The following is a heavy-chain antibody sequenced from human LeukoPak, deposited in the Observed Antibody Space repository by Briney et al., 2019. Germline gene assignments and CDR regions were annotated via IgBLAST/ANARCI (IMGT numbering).Heavy chain of an antibody. V-gene: IGHV4-59*01. J-gene: IGHJ4*02. CDR3: ARDLYGSGSLD. CDR1: GGSISSYY. Sequence: SETLSLTCTVSGGSISSYYWSWIRQPAGKGLEWIGYIYYSGSTNYNPSLKSRVTISVDTSKNQFSLKLSSVTAADTAVYYCARDLYGSGSLDWGQGTLVTVSS. D-gene: IGHD3-10*01. CDR2: IYYSGST.